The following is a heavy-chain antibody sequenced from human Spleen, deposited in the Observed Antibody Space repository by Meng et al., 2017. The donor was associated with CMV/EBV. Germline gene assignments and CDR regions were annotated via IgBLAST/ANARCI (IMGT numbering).Heavy chain of an antibody. J-gene: IGHJ6*01. CDR3: TTDQCGTTPFHYYYGLDV. D-gene: IGHD1-7*01. CDR1: GFAFKNAW. Sequence: GGSLRLSCAGSGFAFKNAWMSWVRQAPGKGLEWVGRIRSRSDGGTAEYAAFVKGRFIISRDDAKNTLYLRINVLRTEGTAVYYCTTDQCGTTPFHYYYGLDVWGQGTTVTVSS. CDR2: IRSRSDGGTA. V-gene: IGHV3-15*05.